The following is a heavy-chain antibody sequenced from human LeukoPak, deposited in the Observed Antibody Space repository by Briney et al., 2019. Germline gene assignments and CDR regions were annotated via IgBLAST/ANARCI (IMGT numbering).Heavy chain of an antibody. Sequence: GASVKVSCKASGYTFTGYYLHWVRQAPGQGLEWMGCVNPNSGDTNYAQKFQGRVTMTRDTSISTAYMELSRLRSDDTAVYYCARDSSGWYRPYYYMDVWGKGTTVTVSS. D-gene: IGHD6-19*01. CDR2: VNPNSGDT. V-gene: IGHV1-2*02. CDR1: GYTFTGYY. J-gene: IGHJ6*03. CDR3: ARDSSGWYRPYYYMDV.